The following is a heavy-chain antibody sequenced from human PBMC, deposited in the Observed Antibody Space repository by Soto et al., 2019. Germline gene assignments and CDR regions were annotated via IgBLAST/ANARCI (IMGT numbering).Heavy chain of an antibody. CDR3: ARSSTSANYFDY. CDR2: IYYSRST. CDR1: GGSISSGGYY. V-gene: IGHV4-31*03. Sequence: QVQLQKSGPGLVKPSQTLSLTCTVSGGSISSGGYYWSWIRQHPEKGLEWIGYIYYSRSTYYNPSLKSRVTISVDTSKNQFSLKLSSVTAADTAAYYCARSSTSANYFDYWGQGTLVTVSS. D-gene: IGHD2-2*01. J-gene: IGHJ4*02.